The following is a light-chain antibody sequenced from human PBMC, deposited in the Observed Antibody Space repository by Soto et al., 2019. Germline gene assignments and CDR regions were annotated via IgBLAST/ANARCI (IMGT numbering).Light chain of an antibody. V-gene: IGKV3D-20*01. Sequence: EIVFTQSPSTLSLSPGERATLSCRASQSVSTYLAWYQQKPGLAPRLLIYDASSRATGIPDRFSGSGSGTDFTLTISRLEPEDFAVYYCQQYGSSPRTFGQGTKVAIK. CDR3: QQYGSSPRT. CDR1: QSVSTY. CDR2: DAS. J-gene: IGKJ1*01.